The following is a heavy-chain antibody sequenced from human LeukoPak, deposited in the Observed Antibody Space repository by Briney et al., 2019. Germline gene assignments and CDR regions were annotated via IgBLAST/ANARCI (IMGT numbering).Heavy chain of an antibody. V-gene: IGHV1-2*02. J-gene: IGHJ4*02. CDR1: GYTFTGYY. Sequence: GASVKVSCKTSGYTFTGYYMHWVRQAPGQGLEWMGWINPNSGGTNYAQKFQGRVTMTRDTSSSTAYMELSRLRSDDTAVYYCARDLGGSYPGFTFDYWGQGTLVTVSS. CDR2: INPNSGGT. CDR3: ARDLGGSYPGFTFDY. D-gene: IGHD1-26*01.